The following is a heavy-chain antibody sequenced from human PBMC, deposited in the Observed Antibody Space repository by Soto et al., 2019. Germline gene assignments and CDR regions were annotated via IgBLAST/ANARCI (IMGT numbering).Heavy chain of an antibody. CDR2: IHYSGST. J-gene: IGHJ5*02. CDR3: ASTVYYYGSGSRGSWFDP. Sequence: SETLSLTCTVSGGSVSSGICYWSWLRQPPGEGLEWIGYIHYSGSTYYNPSLKSRVSISADTSKNQFSLKLSSVTAADTAVYYCASTVYYYGSGSRGSWFDPWGQGTLVTVSS. V-gene: IGHV4-30-4*08. D-gene: IGHD3-10*01. CDR1: GGSVSSGICY.